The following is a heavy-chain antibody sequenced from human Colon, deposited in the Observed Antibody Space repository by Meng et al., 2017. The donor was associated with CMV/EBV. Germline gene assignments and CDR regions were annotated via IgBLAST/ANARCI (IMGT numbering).Heavy chain of an antibody. CDR3: ARQLVSACSSGSCTYYYYGMDL. CDR1: GFTFSTYD. V-gene: IGHV3-13*01. D-gene: IGHD2-15*01. CDR2: IASGGNT. Sequence: GGSLRLSCAASGFTFSTYDMHWVRQVTGKSLGWVSGIASGGNTYYPGSVKGRFTISRENAKNSLYLQIDTLRAGDTAVYYYARQLVSACSSGSCTYYYYGMDLWGQGTAVTVSS. J-gene: IGHJ6*02.